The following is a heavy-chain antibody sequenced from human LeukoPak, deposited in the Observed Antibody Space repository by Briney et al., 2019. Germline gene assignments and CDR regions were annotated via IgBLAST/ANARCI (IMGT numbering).Heavy chain of an antibody. V-gene: IGHV3-23*01. J-gene: IGHJ4*02. CDR3: AKHRMVRGIITDYYFDY. CDR1: GFTFSSYS. CDR2: ISASGGNT. D-gene: IGHD3-10*01. Sequence: GGSLRLSCAASGFTFSSYSMSWVRQAPGKGLEWVSTISASGGNTYYADSVKGRFTISRDNSKNTLYLQMNSLRAEDTAMYYCAKHRMVRGIITDYYFDYWGQGTLVTVSS.